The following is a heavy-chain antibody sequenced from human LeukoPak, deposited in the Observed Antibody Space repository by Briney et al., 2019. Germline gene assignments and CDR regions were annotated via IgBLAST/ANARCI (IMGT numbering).Heavy chain of an antibody. V-gene: IGHV3-21*01. CDR2: ISSSSSYI. CDR3: AREITMVRGVNWCAFDI. D-gene: IGHD3-10*01. CDR1: GFTFSSYS. Sequence: GGSLRLSCAASGFTFSSYSMNWVRQAPGKGLEWVSSISSSSSYIYYADSVKGRFTISRDNAKNSLYLQMNSLRDEDTAVYYCAREITMVRGVNWCAFDIWGQGTMVTVSS. J-gene: IGHJ3*02.